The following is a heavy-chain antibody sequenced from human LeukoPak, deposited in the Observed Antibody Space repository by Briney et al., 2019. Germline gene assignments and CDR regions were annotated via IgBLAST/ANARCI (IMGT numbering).Heavy chain of an antibody. Sequence: SETLSLTCAVYGGSFSGYYWSWIRQPPGKGLEWIGEINHSGSTNYNPSLKSRVTISVDTSKNQFSLKLSSVTAADTAVYYCARGSGRPRGQWFDPWGQGTLVTVSS. J-gene: IGHJ5*02. D-gene: IGHD6-19*01. CDR2: INHSGST. V-gene: IGHV4-34*01. CDR1: GGSFSGYY. CDR3: ARGSGRPRGQWFDP.